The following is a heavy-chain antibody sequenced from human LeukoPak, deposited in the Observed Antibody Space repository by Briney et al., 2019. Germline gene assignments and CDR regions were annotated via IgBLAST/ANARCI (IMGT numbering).Heavy chain of an antibody. Sequence: PSETLSLTCTVSGGSISSYYWSWIRQPPGKGLEWIGYIYYSGSTNYNPSLKSRVTISVDTSKNQFSLKLSSVTAADTAVYYCARSYSSSWYGGGFDYWGQGTLVTVSS. D-gene: IGHD6-13*01. J-gene: IGHJ4*02. V-gene: IGHV4-59*01. CDR1: GGSISSYY. CDR2: IYYSGST. CDR3: ARSYSSSWYGGGFDY.